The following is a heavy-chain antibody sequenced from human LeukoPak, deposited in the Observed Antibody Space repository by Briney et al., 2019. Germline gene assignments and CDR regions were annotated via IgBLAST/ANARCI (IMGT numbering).Heavy chain of an antibody. D-gene: IGHD6-19*01. V-gene: IGHV3-23*01. CDR1: GFTFSSYA. CDR2: IRGSGGST. Sequence: GGSLRLSCAASGFTFSSYAMSWVRQAPGKGLGWVSTIRGSGGSTYYADSVKGRFTISRDNSKNTLYLQMNSLRAEDTAVYYCAKDLTAYSSGWYNDYWGQGTLVTVSS. J-gene: IGHJ4*02. CDR3: AKDLTAYSSGWYNDY.